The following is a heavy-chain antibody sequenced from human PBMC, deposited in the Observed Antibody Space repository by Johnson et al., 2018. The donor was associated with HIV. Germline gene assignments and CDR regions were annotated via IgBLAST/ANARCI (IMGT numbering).Heavy chain of an antibody. D-gene: IGHD3-16*01. V-gene: IGHV3-13*01. J-gene: IGHJ3*01. CDR1: GFTFSSYG. CDR3: VRGSRYTHDNDDVFLLQAFDF. CDR2: IGTAGDT. Sequence: EVQLVESGGGVVQPGGSLRLSCAASGFTFSSYGMHWVRQATGKGLEWVSTIGTAGDTYYPGSVKGRFTVSREDAKNSLYLQMNSLRAGDTALYYCVRGSRYTHDNDDVFLLQAFDFWGQGTVVTVSS.